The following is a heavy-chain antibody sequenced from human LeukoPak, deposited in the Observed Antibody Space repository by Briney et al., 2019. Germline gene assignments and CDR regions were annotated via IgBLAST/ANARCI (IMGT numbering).Heavy chain of an antibody. J-gene: IGHJ4*02. CDR3: ARQVPTYYDFWSGYSG. D-gene: IGHD3-3*01. V-gene: IGHV4-34*01. CDR2: INHSGST. CDR1: GGSFSGYY. Sequence: SETLSLTCAVYGGSFSGYYWSWIRQPPGKGLEWIGEINHSGSTNYNPSLKSRVTISVDTSKNQFSLKLSSVTAADTAVYYCARQVPTYYDFWSGYSGWGQGTLVTVSS.